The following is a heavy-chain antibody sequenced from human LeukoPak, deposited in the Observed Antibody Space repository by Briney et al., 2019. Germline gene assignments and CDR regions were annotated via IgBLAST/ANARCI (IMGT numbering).Heavy chain of an antibody. CDR2: ISFDGSNT. Sequence: PGGSLRLSCAASGFTFSNYAIHWVRQAPGKGLEWVTVISFDGSNTYYADSVKGRFTISRDNSKNTLFLQMNSLRPEDTAVYYCGKRLGDGTYPFQYWGQGTLVTVSS. V-gene: IGHV3-30-3*01. J-gene: IGHJ4*02. CDR3: GKRLGDGTYPFQY. CDR1: GFTFSNYA. D-gene: IGHD1-26*01.